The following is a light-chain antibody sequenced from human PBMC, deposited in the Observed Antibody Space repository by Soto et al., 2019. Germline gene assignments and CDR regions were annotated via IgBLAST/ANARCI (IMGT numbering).Light chain of an antibody. V-gene: IGLV2-14*01. CDR1: SGDIGSYNR. J-gene: IGLJ2*01. Sequence: QSALTQPASVSGSPGQSITISCTGTSGDIGSYNRVSWYQQHPGKAPKLIIYEVTDRPSGVSNRFSGSRSDNTASLTISGLQAEDEAIYYCSSYSTATQGVLFGGGTKLTVL. CDR3: SSYSTATQGVL. CDR2: EVT.